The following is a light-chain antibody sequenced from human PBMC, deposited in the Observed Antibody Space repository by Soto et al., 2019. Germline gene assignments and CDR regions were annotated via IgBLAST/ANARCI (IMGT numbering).Light chain of an antibody. Sequence: EIVLTQSPGTLSLSPGERATLSCRASQSVSSSYLAWYQQKPGQAPRLLIYGASSRASGIPDRFSGSGSVTDFTLTISRLEPEDFAVYYCQQYGSFPWTFGQGTKVEIK. CDR2: GAS. CDR1: QSVSSSY. CDR3: QQYGSFPWT. J-gene: IGKJ1*01. V-gene: IGKV3-20*01.